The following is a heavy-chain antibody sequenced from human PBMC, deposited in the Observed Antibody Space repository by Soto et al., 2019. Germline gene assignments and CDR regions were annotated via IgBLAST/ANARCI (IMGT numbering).Heavy chain of an antibody. V-gene: IGHV5-10-1*01. CDR2: IDPSDSYS. J-gene: IGHJ5*01. Sequence: GESLKISCKGSGYSFTTYWINWVRQMPGKGLEWMGNIDPSDSYSNYSPSFQGHVSISADKSINTAYLQWSSLKASDTAMYYCARQGRSYGGWFESWEQGHLVTVSS. CDR3: ARQGRSYGGWFES. D-gene: IGHD4-17*01. CDR1: GYSFTTYW.